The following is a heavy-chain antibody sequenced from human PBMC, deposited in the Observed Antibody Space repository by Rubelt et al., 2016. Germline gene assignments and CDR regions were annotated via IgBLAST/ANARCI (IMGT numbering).Heavy chain of an antibody. CDR3: ARSYSGSYDFDY. CDR1: GGSISSGGYY. D-gene: IGHD1-26*01. Sequence: QLQLQESGPGLVKPSETLSLTCTVSGGSISSGGYYWSWIRQHPGKGLEWIGYIYYSGSTYYNPSLKSRVTISVDTSKNQFSLKLSSVTAADTAVYYCARSYSGSYDFDYWGQGTLVTVSS. J-gene: IGHJ4*02. V-gene: IGHV4-61*08. CDR2: IYYSGST.